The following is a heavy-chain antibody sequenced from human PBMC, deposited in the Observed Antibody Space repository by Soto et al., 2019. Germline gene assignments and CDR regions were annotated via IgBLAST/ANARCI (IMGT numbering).Heavy chain of an antibody. CDR2: INHSGST. CDR3: AYYGSGSYWV. Sequence: QVQLQQWGAGLLKPSETLSLTCAVYGGSFSGYYWSWIRQPPGKGLEWIGQINHSGSTNYNPSLKSRVTISVDTSKNQFSLKLSSVTAADTAVYYCAYYGSGSYWVWGQGTLVTVSS. CDR1: GGSFSGYY. D-gene: IGHD3-10*01. V-gene: IGHV4-34*01. J-gene: IGHJ4*02.